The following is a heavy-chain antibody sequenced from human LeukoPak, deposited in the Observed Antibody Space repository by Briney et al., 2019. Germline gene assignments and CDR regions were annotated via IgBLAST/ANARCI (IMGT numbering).Heavy chain of an antibody. D-gene: IGHD2-2*01. CDR1: GYTFTGYY. CDR3: ARDYCLTTSCYSP. CDR2: INPNTGGT. Sequence: ASVKVSCKASGYTFTGYYMHWVRQAPGQGLEWMGWINPNTGGTNYAQKFQGRVTMTRDTSISTAYMELSRLRSDDTAVYYCARDYCLTTSCYSPWGQGTLVTVSS. V-gene: IGHV1-2*02. J-gene: IGHJ5*02.